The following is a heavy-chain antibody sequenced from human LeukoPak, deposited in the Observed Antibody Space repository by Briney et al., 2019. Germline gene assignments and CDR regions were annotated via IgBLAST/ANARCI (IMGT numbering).Heavy chain of an antibody. D-gene: IGHD6-6*01. V-gene: IGHV3-7*01. CDR1: GFTFSSYW. J-gene: IGHJ4*02. CDR2: IKQDGSEK. Sequence: SGGSLRLSCAASGFTFSSYWMSWVRQAPGKGLEWVANIKQDGSEKYYVDSVEGRFTISRDNAKNSLYLQMNSLRAEDTAVYYCARDGHSSSSPFDYWGQGTLVTVSS. CDR3: ARDGHSSSSPFDY.